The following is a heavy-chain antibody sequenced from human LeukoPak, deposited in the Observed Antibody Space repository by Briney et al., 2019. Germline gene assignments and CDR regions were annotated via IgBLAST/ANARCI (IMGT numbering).Heavy chain of an antibody. CDR2: IYPGDSDT. CDR3: ARHVPSGWYYFDY. J-gene: IGHJ4*02. V-gene: IGHV5-51*01. CDR1: GYSFTGYW. Sequence: GESLKISCKGSGYSFTGYWIGWVRQTPGKGLEWMGIIYPGDSDTRYSPSFQGQVTISADKSISTAYLQWSSLKASDTAMYYCARHVPSGWYYFDYWGQGTLVTVSS. D-gene: IGHD6-19*01.